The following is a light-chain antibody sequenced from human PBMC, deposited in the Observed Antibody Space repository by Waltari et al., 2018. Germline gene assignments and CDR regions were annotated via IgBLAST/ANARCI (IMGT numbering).Light chain of an antibody. CDR1: LSVGSN. CDR2: GAS. V-gene: IGKV3-15*01. CDR3: QHYNSWPLT. Sequence: EIVMTQSPATLSMSPGERATRSCRASLSVGSNLAWYQQKPGQAPRLLIYGASTRATGIPARFSGSGSGTQFALTISSLQSEDFAVYYCQHYNSWPLTFGGGTKVEIK. J-gene: IGKJ4*01.